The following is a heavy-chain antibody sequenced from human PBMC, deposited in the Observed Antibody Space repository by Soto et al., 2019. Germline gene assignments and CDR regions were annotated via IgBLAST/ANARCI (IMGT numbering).Heavy chain of an antibody. CDR2: ISSSSSTI. V-gene: IGHV3-48*02. J-gene: IGHJ6*02. CDR3: ARRSTFYDSSGYPLGYGMDV. Sequence: GGSLRLSCAASGFTFSSYSMNWVRQAPGKGLEWVSYISSSSSTIYYADSVKGRFTISRDNAKNSLYLQMNSLRDEETAGSYCARRSTFYDSSGYPLGYGMDVWGQGTTVTVSS. D-gene: IGHD3-22*01. CDR1: GFTFSSYS.